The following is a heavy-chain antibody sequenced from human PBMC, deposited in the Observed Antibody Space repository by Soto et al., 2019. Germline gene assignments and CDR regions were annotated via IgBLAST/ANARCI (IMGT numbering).Heavy chain of an antibody. CDR2: ISAYNGNT. D-gene: IGHD3-16*02. V-gene: IGHV1-18*01. CDR3: ARKITYDYIWGSYRYTGGLDY. CDR1: GYTFTSYG. Sequence: ASVKVSCKASGYTFTSYGISWVRQAPGQGLEWMGWISAYNGNTNYAQKLQGRVTMTTDTSTSTAYMELRSLRSDDTAVYYCARKITYDYIWGSYRYTGGLDYWGQGTLVTVSS. J-gene: IGHJ4*02.